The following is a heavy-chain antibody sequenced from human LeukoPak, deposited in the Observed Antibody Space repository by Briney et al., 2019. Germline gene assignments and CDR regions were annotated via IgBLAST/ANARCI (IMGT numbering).Heavy chain of an antibody. V-gene: IGHV3-74*01. J-gene: IGHJ4*02. CDR2: INVEGDYI. Sequence: GGSLRLSCAASGFSVSGFWMHWVRQAPGKELVWVARINVEGDYIDYAESVRGRFTISRDSAKNTLYLQMNSLRAEDTAVYYCARARAMGYWGQGTLVTVSS. CDR3: ARARAMGY. CDR1: GFSVSGFW.